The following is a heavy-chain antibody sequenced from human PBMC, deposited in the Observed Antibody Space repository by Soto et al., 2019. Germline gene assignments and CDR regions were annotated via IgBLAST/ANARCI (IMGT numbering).Heavy chain of an antibody. CDR3: ARDVFQEDV. Sequence: QVQLVESGGGVVQPGRTLRLSCAASGLTFSSYAMHWVRQAPGKGLEWVAVILSDGSNKWYVDSVKGRFTISRDNSKNPLYLQMNSLRAEHTAVYYCARDVFQEDVWGQGTTVTVSS. CDR2: ILSDGSNK. J-gene: IGHJ6*02. CDR1: GLTFSSYA. V-gene: IGHV3-30-3*01.